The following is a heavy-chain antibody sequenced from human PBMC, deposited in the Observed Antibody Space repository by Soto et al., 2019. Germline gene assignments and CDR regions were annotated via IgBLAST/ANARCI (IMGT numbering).Heavy chain of an antibody. CDR2: INPNSGGT. V-gene: IGHV1-2*04. D-gene: IGHD3-22*01. Sequence: VKVSCKASGYTFTGYYMHWVRQAPGQGLEWMRWINPNSGGTNYAQKFQGWVTMTRDTSISTAYMELSRLRSDDTAVYYCARSDSSGYSPDYWGQGTLVTVS. CDR3: ARSDSSGYSPDY. CDR1: GYTFTGYY. J-gene: IGHJ4*02.